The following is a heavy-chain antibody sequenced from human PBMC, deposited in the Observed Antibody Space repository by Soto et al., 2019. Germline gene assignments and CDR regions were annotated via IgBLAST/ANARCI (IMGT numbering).Heavy chain of an antibody. J-gene: IGHJ4*02. CDR2: INHSGST. D-gene: IGHD4-17*01. V-gene: IGHV4-34*01. Sequence: PSETLSLTCAVYGGSFSGYYWSWTRQPPGKGLEWIGEINHSGSTNYNPSLKSRVTISVDTSKNQFSLKLSSVTAADTAVYYCARGGYGDSDYWGQGTLVTVSS. CDR3: ARGGYGDSDY. CDR1: GGSFSGYY.